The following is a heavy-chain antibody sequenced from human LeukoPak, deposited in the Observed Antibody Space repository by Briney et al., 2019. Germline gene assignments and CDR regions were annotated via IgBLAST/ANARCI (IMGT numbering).Heavy chain of an antibody. CDR1: GGSISSYY. CDR3: ARTYSSSWIDY. CDR2: IYYSGST. Sequence: SETLSLTCTVSGGSISSYYWSWIRQPPGKGLEWIGYIYYSGSTNYNPPLKSRVTISVDTSKNQSSLKLSSVTAADTAVYYCARTYSSSWIDYWGQGTLVTVSS. V-gene: IGHV4-59*08. D-gene: IGHD6-13*01. J-gene: IGHJ4*02.